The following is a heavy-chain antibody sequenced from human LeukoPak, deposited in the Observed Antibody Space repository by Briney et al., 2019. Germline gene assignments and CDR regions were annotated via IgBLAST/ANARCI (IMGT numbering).Heavy chain of an antibody. J-gene: IGHJ3*02. CDR1: GYSISNGYY. D-gene: IGHD2-2*01. CDR3: ARRLVVVPVAKRVSGDAFDN. V-gene: IGHV4-38-2*01. CDR2: IYRSGTT. Sequence: KPSETLSLTCDVSGYSISNGYYWGWIRQPSGKGLEWIGNIYRSGTTYYNPSLKSRVTVSVDTSKNQFSLKLSSVTAADTAVYYCARRLVVVPVAKRVSGDAFDNWGQGTMVSVSP.